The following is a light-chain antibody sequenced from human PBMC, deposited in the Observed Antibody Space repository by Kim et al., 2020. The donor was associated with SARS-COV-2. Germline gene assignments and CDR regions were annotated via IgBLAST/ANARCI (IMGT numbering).Light chain of an antibody. CDR1: SSNIGNNY. J-gene: IGLJ2*01. CDR3: GTWDSSLSAVV. CDR2: DNN. V-gene: IGLV1-51*01. Sequence: GQKVTISRSGSSSNIGNNYVSWYQQPPATAPKLLIYDNNKRPSGIPDRFSGSKSGTSATLGITGLQTGDEADYYCGTWDSSLSAVVFGGGTQLTVL.